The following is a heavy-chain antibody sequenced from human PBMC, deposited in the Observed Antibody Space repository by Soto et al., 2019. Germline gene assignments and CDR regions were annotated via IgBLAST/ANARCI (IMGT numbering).Heavy chain of an antibody. CDR3: ARDRKRYNWNDDAFDI. V-gene: IGHV1-18*01. CDR2: ISAYNGNT. D-gene: IGHD1-1*01. J-gene: IGHJ3*02. Sequence: ASVKVSCKASGYTFTSYGISWVRQAPGQGLEWMGWISAYNGNTNYAQKLQGRVTMTTDTSTSTAYMELRSLRSDDTAVYYCARDRKRYNWNDDAFDIWGQGTMVTVSS. CDR1: GYTFTSYG.